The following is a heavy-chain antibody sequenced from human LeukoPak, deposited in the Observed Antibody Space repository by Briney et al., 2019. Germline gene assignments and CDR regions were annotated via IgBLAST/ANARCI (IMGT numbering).Heavy chain of an antibody. CDR2: IYRGGST. V-gene: IGHV3-53*01. D-gene: IGHD6-19*01. CDR3: VGSGWYGYFDY. J-gene: IGHJ4*02. Sequence: GGSLRLSCAASEFTVSSNYMNWVRQAPGKGLEWVSIIYRGGSTYYADSVKGRFTISRDNSKNTLYLQMNSLRAEDTAVYYCVGSGWYGYFDYWGQGTLVTVSS. CDR1: EFTVSSNY.